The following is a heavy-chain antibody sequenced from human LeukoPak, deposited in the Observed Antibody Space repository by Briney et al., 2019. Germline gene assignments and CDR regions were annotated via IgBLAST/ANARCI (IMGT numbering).Heavy chain of an antibody. V-gene: IGHV7-4-1*02. CDR3: ARVRATVGIAARPFGY. D-gene: IGHD6-6*01. CDR2: INTNTGNP. J-gene: IGHJ4*02. Sequence: ASVKVSCKASGYTFTSYAMNWVRQAPGQGLEWMGWINTNTGNPTYAQGFTGRFVFSLDTSVSTAYLQISSLKAEDTAVYYCARVRATVGIAARPFGYWGQGTLVTVSS. CDR1: GYTFTSYA.